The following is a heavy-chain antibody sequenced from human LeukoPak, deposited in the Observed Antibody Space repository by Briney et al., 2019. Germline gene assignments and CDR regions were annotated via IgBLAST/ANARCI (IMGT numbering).Heavy chain of an antibody. V-gene: IGHV3-23*01. CDR3: APRPPTTVTTSSATSPLDY. CDR1: GFTFSSYA. Sequence: GGSLRLSCAASGFTFSSYAMSWVRQAPGKGLEWVSAISGSGGSTYYADSVKGRFTISRDNSKNTLYLQMNSLRAEDTAVYYCAPRPPTTVTTSSATSPLDYWGQGTLVTVSP. J-gene: IGHJ4*02. CDR2: ISGSGGST. D-gene: IGHD4-17*01.